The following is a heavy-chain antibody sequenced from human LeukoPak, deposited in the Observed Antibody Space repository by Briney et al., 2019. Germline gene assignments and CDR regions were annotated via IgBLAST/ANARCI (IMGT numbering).Heavy chain of an antibody. D-gene: IGHD3-22*01. CDR3: AREGSIGVITV. Sequence: SETLSLTCAVYGGSFSGYYWSWIRQPPGKGLEWIGEMNHSGSTNYNPSLKSRVTISVDTSKNQFSLKLSSVTAADTAVYYCAREGSIGVITVWGQGTLVTVSS. CDR2: MNHSGST. V-gene: IGHV4-34*01. CDR1: GGSFSGYY. J-gene: IGHJ4*02.